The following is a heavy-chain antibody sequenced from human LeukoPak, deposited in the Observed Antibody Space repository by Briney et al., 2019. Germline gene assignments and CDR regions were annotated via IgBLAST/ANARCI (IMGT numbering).Heavy chain of an antibody. CDR3: ARLRGLDY. CDR1: GFTFSSYA. Sequence: QPGRSLRLSCAASGFTFSSYAMHWVRQAPGKGLEWVAVISYDGSKKYYADSVKGRFTISRDNSKNTLYLQMNSLRAEDTAVYYCARLRGLDYWGQGTLVTVSS. J-gene: IGHJ4*02. CDR2: ISYDGSKK. V-gene: IGHV3-30*04. D-gene: IGHD3-10*01.